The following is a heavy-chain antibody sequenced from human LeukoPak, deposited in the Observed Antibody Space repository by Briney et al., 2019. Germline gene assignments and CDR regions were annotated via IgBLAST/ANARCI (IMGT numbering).Heavy chain of an antibody. CDR3: AKDRLSGYTNGQFDY. V-gene: IGHV3-23*01. Sequence: GGSLRLSCVGSGFTFSSYAMGWVRQAPGKGLEWVSAIGGSGGPTYYADSVKGRFSISRDNSKNTLYLQMNSLRAEDTALYYCAKDRLSGYTNGQFDYWGQGTLVTVSS. J-gene: IGHJ4*02. D-gene: IGHD5-18*01. CDR2: IGGSGGPT. CDR1: GFTFSSYA.